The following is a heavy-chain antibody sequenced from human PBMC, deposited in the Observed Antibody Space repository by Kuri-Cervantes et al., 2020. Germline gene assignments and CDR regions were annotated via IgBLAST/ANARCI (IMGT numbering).Heavy chain of an antibody. CDR1: GYIFTAYY. CDR3: ATGPPSPHYLSSWYRDYFHF. V-gene: IGHV1-2*02. Sequence: ASVTVSCKASGYIFTAYYIHWVRQAPGQGLEWMGWINPNSGGTNYGQNFQGRVTMTRDTSISTTYMELSSLRSDDTAVYYCATGPPSPHYLSSWYRDYFHFWGQGTLVTVSS. J-gene: IGHJ4*02. CDR2: INPNSGGT. D-gene: IGHD6-13*01.